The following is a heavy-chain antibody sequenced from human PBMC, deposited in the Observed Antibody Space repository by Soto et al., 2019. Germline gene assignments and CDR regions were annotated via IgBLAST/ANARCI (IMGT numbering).Heavy chain of an antibody. CDR2: IIPIIGPA. D-gene: IGHD3-22*01. J-gene: IGHJ5*02. V-gene: IGHV1-69*01. Sequence: QVQLVQSGAEMKRPGSSVTLSCKASGGNFTYYGISWVRQSPGQGLEWMGGIIPIIGPATYAQKFQGRVTITADQSTSTAYMELSSLGSEDTALYYCARDFGTTIAGPARRETYGWLDPWGQGTVVTVSS. CDR3: ARDFGTTIAGPARRETYGWLDP. CDR1: GGNFTYYG.